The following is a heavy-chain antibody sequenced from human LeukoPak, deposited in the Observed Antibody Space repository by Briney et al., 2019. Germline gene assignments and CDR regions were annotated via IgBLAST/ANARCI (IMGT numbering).Heavy chain of an antibody. V-gene: IGHV3-53*01. CDR2: IYSGGST. CDR1: GFIVSSNY. J-gene: IGHJ3*02. CDR3: ARDASVGDAFDI. Sequence: GGSLRLSCAASGFIVSSNYMSWVRQAPGKGLEWVSVIYSGGSTYYADSVKGRFTISRDNSKNTLYLQMNSLRAEDTAVYYCARDASVGDAFDIWGQGTMVTVSS. D-gene: IGHD6-6*01.